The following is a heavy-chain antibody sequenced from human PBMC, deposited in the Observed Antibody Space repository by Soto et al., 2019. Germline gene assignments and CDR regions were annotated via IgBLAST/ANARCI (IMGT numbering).Heavy chain of an antibody. CDR3: ERARWGYSSSSYFDY. V-gene: IGHV1-3*01. D-gene: IGHD6-6*01. CDR2: INAGNGNT. Sequence: ASVKVSCKASGYTFTSYAKHWVRQAPGQRLEWMGWINAGNGNTKYSQKFQGRVTITRDTSASTAYMELSSLRSEDTAVYYCERARWGYSSSSYFDYWGQGTLVTVSS. J-gene: IGHJ4*02. CDR1: GYTFTSYA.